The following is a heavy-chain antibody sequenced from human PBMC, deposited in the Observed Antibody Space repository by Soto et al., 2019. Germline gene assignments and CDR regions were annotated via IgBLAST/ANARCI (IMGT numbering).Heavy chain of an antibody. CDR1: GFTVSNYW. V-gene: IGHV3-7*01. Sequence: HPGGSLRLSSAASGFTVSNYWMAWIRQAPGKGLEWVANIKQDGSEKLYVDSVKGRFTISRDNAKNSVYLQLSSLRAEDTAVYFCGYGGGWIFRFRGQGTPVTVSS. J-gene: IGHJ4*02. CDR3: GYGGGWIFRF. D-gene: IGHD6-19*01. CDR2: IKQDGSEK.